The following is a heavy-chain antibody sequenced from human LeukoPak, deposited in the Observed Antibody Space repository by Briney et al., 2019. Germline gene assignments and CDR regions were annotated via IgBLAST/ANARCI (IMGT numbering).Heavy chain of an antibody. CDR2: ISYDGSNK. V-gene: IGHV3-30*01. J-gene: IGHJ5*02. CDR1: GFTFSSYA. D-gene: IGHD6-13*01. Sequence: GGSLRLSCAASGFTFSSYAMHWVRQAPGKGLEWVAVISYDGSNKYYADSVKGRFTISRDNSKNTLYLQMNSLRAEDTAVYYCARGYSSSPRWFDPWGQGTLVTVSS. CDR3: ARGYSSSPRWFDP.